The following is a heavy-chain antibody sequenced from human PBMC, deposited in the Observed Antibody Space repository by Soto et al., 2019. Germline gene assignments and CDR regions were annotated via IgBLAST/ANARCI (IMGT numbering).Heavy chain of an antibody. CDR2: INPGESDT. J-gene: IGHJ6*02. CDR3: ARHEQFYYSYYGMDV. D-gene: IGHD6-19*01. Sequence: PGESLKISCKGSGYSFTTYWIAWVRQMPGKGLEWMGIINPGESDTRYSPSFQGQVTISADNSINTAYLQWSSLKASDTAIYYCARHEQFYYSYYGMDVWGQGTRVTVSS. V-gene: IGHV5-51*01. CDR1: GYSFTTYW.